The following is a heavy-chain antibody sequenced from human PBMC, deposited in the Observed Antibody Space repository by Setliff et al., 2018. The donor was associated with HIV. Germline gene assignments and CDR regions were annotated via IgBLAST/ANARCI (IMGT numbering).Heavy chain of an antibody. CDR2: IKSKSDGGTT. J-gene: IGHJ2*01. CDR3: VGHYYDPLTGYYVWFFDV. CDR1: GFIFTNAW. Sequence: GGSLRLSCETSGFIFTNAWMSWVRQSPRKGLEWLARIKSKSDGGTTSYAAPVKDRFTISRDDSRNTHYLQMNSMKSDDTATYYCVGHYYDPLTGYYVWFFDVWGRGTLVTVSS. D-gene: IGHD3-9*01. V-gene: IGHV3-15*05.